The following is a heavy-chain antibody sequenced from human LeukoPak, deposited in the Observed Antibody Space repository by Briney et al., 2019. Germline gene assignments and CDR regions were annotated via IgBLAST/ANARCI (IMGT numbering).Heavy chain of an antibody. J-gene: IGHJ4*02. CDR1: GFTFSSYA. D-gene: IGHD6-13*01. Sequence: GGSLRLSCAASGFTFSSYAMSWVRQAPGKGLEWVSAISGSGGSTYYADPVKGRFTISRDNSKNTLYLQMNSLRAEDTAVYYCAKDRRASSSWYEGGDYWGQGTLVTVSS. V-gene: IGHV3-23*01. CDR3: AKDRRASSSWYEGGDY. CDR2: ISGSGGST.